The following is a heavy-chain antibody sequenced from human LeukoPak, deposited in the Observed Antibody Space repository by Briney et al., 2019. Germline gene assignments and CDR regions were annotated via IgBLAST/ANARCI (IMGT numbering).Heavy chain of an antibody. CDR1: GGSISSYY. D-gene: IGHD2-2*01. CDR2: IYYSGST. V-gene: IGHV4-59*08. Sequence: PWETLSLTCTVSGGSISSYYLSWIRQPPGKGLEWIGYIYYSGSTHYTPSLKSRVTISIDTSKNQFSLKLSSVTAADTAVYYWARHRKVPAAMAYYYYYYYMAVWGEGTTVTVSS. J-gene: IGHJ6*03. CDR3: ARHRKVPAAMAYYYYYYYMAV.